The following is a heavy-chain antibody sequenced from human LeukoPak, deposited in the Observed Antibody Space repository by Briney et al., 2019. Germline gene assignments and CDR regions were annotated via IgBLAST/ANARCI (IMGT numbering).Heavy chain of an antibody. J-gene: IGHJ4*02. CDR2: ISSSSSYI. CDR1: GFTFSSYS. Sequence: PGGSLRLSCAASGFTFSSYSMNWVRQAPGKGLEWVSSISSSSSYIYYADSVKGRFTISRDNAKNSLYLQMNSLRAEDTAVYYCARELDYGDSPHFDYWGQGTLVTVPS. D-gene: IGHD4-17*01. CDR3: ARELDYGDSPHFDY. V-gene: IGHV3-21*01.